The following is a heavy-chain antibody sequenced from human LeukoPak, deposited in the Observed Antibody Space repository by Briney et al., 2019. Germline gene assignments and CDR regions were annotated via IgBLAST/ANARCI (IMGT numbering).Heavy chain of an antibody. CDR2: IRHDGNKK. CDR1: GFSFSDYG. V-gene: IGHV3-30*02. CDR3: VQRGGRDTYGRTCYLGL. J-gene: IGHJ2*01. Sequence: RPGGSLRLSCGASGFSFSDYGMHWVRQAPGKGLEWVAFIRHDGNKKYLPDSMKGRFSVSRDNSKNTLYLQMNSLRPDNTALYSWVQRGGRDTYGRTCYLGLWGRGTLVTVS. D-gene: IGHD3-10*01.